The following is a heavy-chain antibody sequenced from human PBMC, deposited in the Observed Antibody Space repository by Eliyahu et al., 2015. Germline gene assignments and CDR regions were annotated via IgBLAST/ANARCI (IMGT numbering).Heavy chain of an antibody. V-gene: IGHV3-9*01. J-gene: IGHJ6*02. CDR2: ISWNSGSK. CDR1: GFPFDDFA. CDR3: AKGMQLTLXHAMDV. Sequence: EVQLVESGGGLVQPGRSLRLXCXXSGFPFDDFAMHWVRXAPGKGLGWVSGISWNSGSKDYAASVKGRFTISRDNARNSLYLQINNLRPEDTALYYCAKGMQLTLXHAMDVWGQGTTVTVSS. D-gene: IGHD3-10*01.